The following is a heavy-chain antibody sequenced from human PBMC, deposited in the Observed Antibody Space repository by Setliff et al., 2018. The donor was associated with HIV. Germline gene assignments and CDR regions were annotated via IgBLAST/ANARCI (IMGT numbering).Heavy chain of an antibody. CDR3: ATQFKTTKAFDP. Sequence: ASVKVSCKASGYTFTSYYIHWVRQAPGQGLEWMGIINPSGGSTSYAQKFQGRVTMTRDTSTSTVYMELSSLRSEETAVYYCATQFKTTKAFDPWGQGTLVTVSS. D-gene: IGHD4-17*01. CDR1: GYTFTSYY. CDR2: INPSGGST. V-gene: IGHV1-46*01. J-gene: IGHJ5*02.